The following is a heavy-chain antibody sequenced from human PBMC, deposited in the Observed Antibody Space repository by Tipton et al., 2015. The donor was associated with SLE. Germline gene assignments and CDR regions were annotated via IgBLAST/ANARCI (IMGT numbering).Heavy chain of an antibody. CDR2: INHSGST. Sequence: TLSLTCRVYGGSFSNYYWSWIRQSPGKGLEWIGEINHSGSTNHNPSLKSRVTTSVDTSKNQFSLKVNSVTAADTAVYYCATSGSLYPFEYWGQGTLVTVSS. CDR1: GGSFSNYY. J-gene: IGHJ4*02. D-gene: IGHD1-26*01. V-gene: IGHV4-34*01. CDR3: ATSGSLYPFEY.